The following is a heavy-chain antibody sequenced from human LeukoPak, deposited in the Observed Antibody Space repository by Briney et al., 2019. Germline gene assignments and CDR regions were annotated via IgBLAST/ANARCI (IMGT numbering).Heavy chain of an antibody. CDR3: ARMSKDHSGWYYFDY. CDR1: GGSISSYY. V-gene: IGHV4-59*01. Sequence: YPSETLSLTCTVSGGSISSYYWSWIRQPPGKGLEWIGYIYYSGSTNYNPSLKSRVTISVDTSKNQFSLKLSSVTAADTAVYYCARMSKDHSGWYYFDYWGQGTLVTVSS. D-gene: IGHD6-19*01. CDR2: IYYSGST. J-gene: IGHJ4*02.